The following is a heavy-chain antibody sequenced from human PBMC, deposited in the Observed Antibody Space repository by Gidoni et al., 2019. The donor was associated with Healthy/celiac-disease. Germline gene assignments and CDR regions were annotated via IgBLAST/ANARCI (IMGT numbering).Heavy chain of an antibody. CDR2: INPSGGST. CDR3: ARDRIAAAGTRYGHHY. V-gene: IGHV1-46*01. D-gene: IGHD6-13*01. J-gene: IGHJ4*02. CDR1: GYTFTSYY. Sequence: QVQLVQSGAEVKKPGASVKVSCKASGYTFTSYYMHWVRQAPGQGLEWMGIINPSGGSTSYAQKFQGRVTMTRDTSTSTVYMELSSLRSEDTAVYYCARDRIAAAGTRYGHHYWGQGTLVTVSS.